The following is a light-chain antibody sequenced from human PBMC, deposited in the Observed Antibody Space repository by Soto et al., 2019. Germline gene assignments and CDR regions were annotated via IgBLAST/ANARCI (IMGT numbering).Light chain of an antibody. V-gene: IGKV3-15*01. CDR2: GAS. CDR1: QSVGAN. Sequence: EIVMTQSPATLSVSPGERATLSCRASQSVGANLAWYQQKPGQAPRLLIYGASTRAAGISPRFSGGGSGTEFTLTISSLQYEDFGVYYCQHYTYWPRTFGQGTKVGIK. CDR3: QHYTYWPRT. J-gene: IGKJ1*01.